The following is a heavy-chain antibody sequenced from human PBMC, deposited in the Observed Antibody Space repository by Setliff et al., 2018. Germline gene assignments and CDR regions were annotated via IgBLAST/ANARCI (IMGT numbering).Heavy chain of an antibody. J-gene: IGHJ4*02. CDR1: GGSFSNYY. CDR2: VSHSGST. D-gene: IGHD3-10*01. Sequence: SETLSLTCAVYGGSFSNYYWSWIRQPPGKGLEWLGEVSHSGSTNYNPSLKSRVTMSVDTSKNQFSLKLTSMTAADTAVYFCARHLLVQGTYHFDYWGQGSPVTVSS. CDR3: ARHLLVQGTYHFDY. V-gene: IGHV4-34*01.